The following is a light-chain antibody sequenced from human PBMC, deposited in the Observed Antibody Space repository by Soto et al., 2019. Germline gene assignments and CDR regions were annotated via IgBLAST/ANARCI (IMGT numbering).Light chain of an antibody. CDR3: QQYGSSPST. CDR1: QSVYSTY. V-gene: IGKV3-20*01. Sequence: IVLTQSPGTLSLSPGDTATLSCRASQSVYSTYLAWYQHKVGQAPRLLIYGSSTRATGIPDTFSGSGSGTDFTLTNRRLEPEDFAVYYCQQYGSSPSTFGQGTKVEVK. CDR2: GSS. J-gene: IGKJ1*01.